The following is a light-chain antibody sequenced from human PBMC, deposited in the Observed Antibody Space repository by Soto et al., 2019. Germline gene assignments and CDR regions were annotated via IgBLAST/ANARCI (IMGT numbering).Light chain of an antibody. V-gene: IGKV1-5*03. CDR2: KAS. J-gene: IGKJ1*01. CDR1: QSISSW. Sequence: DIQRTQSPSTLSASVGYRVTITCRASQSISSWLAWYQQKPGKAPKLLIYKASSLESGVPSRFSGSGSGTEFTLTISSLQPDDFATYYCQQYNSYPWTFGQGTQVDI. CDR3: QQYNSYPWT.